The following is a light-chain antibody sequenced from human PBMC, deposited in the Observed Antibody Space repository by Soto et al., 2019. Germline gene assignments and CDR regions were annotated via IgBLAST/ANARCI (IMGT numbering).Light chain of an antibody. CDR2: DAS. CDR3: QQRDNWPLT. CDR1: QTINRY. J-gene: IGKJ5*01. Sequence: EIVLTQSPVTLSLSPGEGATLSCRASQTINRYLAWYQQKPGQSPRLLIYDASNRATGTPARFSGSGSGTDFTLAISSLEPQDFAVYYCQQRDNWPLTFGQGTRLEIK. V-gene: IGKV3-11*01.